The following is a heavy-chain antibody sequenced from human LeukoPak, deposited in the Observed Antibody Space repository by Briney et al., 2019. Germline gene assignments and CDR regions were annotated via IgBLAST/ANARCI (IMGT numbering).Heavy chain of an antibody. CDR2: ISSSSSYI. CDR1: GFTFSSYS. J-gene: IGHJ4*02. V-gene: IGHV3-21*01. D-gene: IGHD4-17*01. Sequence: GGSLRLSCAASGFTFSSYSMNWGRQAPGKGLEWVSSISSSSSYIYYTDSVKGRFTISRDNAKNSLYLQMNSLRAEDTAVYYCAKYGDSSDYWGQGTLVTVSS. CDR3: AKYGDSSDY.